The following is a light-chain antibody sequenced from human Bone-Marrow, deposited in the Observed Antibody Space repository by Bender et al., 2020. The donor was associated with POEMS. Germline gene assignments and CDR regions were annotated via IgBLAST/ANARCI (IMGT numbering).Light chain of an antibody. V-gene: IGLV3-19*01. Sequence: SSELTQDPAVSVALGQTVRLTCQGDSLRTYFASWYQQKPGQAPVLVIYGKNNRPSGIPDRFSGSSSGNTASLTITGAQAEDEADYYCAAWEDSLNGWVFGGGTKLTVL. CDR3: AAWEDSLNGWV. CDR2: GKN. CDR1: SLRTYF. J-gene: IGLJ3*02.